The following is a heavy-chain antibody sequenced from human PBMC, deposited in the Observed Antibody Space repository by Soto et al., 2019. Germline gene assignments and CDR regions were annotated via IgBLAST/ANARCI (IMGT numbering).Heavy chain of an antibody. J-gene: IGHJ5*02. CDR1: GYTFTGYY. V-gene: IGHV1-2*04. Sequence: ASVKVSCKASGYTFTGYYMHWVRQAPGQGLEWMGWINPNSGGTNYAQKFQGWVTMTRDTSISTAYMELSRLRSDDTAVYYCASTQCSGGSCYDGFDPWGQGTLVTVSS. D-gene: IGHD2-15*01. CDR3: ASTQCSGGSCYDGFDP. CDR2: INPNSGGT.